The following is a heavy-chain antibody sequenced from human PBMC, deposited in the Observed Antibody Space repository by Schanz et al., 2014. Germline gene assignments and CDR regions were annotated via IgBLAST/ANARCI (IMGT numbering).Heavy chain of an antibody. CDR3: ARENTAVAGMPRVMDV. CDR2: IDPNGGAT. V-gene: IGHV1-2*02. CDR1: GYTFTSYS. Sequence: QVQLVQSGSELKKPGASVKVSCKASGYTFTSYSMNWVRQAPGQGLEWVGWIDPNGGATNHAQMLQGRVTMTRDTSISTAYMELSRLTSDDTAVFFCARENTAVAGMPRVMDVWGQGTTVTVTS. J-gene: IGHJ6*02. D-gene: IGHD6-19*01.